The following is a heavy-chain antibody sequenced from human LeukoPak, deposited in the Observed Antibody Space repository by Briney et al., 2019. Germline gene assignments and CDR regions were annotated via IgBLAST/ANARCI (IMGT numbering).Heavy chain of an antibody. CDR2: INAGNGNT. D-gene: IGHD6-19*01. CDR3: ARPPLSSGWYYYGMDV. V-gene: IGHV1-3*01. J-gene: IGHJ6*02. CDR1: GYTFTSYA. Sequence: ASVKVSCKASGYTFTSYAMHWVRQAPGQRLEWMGWINAGNGNTKYSQKFQGRVTITADESTSTAYMELSSLRSEDTAVYYCARPPLSSGWYYYGMDVWGQGTTVTVSS.